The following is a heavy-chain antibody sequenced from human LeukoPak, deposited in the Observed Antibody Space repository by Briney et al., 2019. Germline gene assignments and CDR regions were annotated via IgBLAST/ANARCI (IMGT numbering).Heavy chain of an antibody. D-gene: IGHD3-22*01. CDR2: IYYSGST. CDR3: ATEYSSSPHY. J-gene: IGHJ4*02. V-gene: IGHV4-59*12. Sequence: SETLSLTCTVSGGSISSYYWSWIRQPPGKGLEWIGYIYYSGSTNYNPSLKSRVTISVDTSKNQFSLKLNSVAAADTAVYYCATEYSSSPHYWGQGALVTVSS. CDR1: GGSISSYY.